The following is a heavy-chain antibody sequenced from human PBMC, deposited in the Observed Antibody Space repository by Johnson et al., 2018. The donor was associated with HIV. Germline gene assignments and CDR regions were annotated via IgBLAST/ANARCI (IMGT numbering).Heavy chain of an antibody. CDR2: VSLDGSNK. CDR3: ARTIGDRPGGAFDV. V-gene: IGHV3-30-3*01. CDR1: GFTFSNYV. Sequence: QVQLVESGGGVVQPGRSLRLSCAASGFTFSNYVMNWVRQAPGRGLEWVALVSLDGSNKYFADSVKGRFTISRDNSKNTVRLQMNSLKAEDTGLYYCARTIGDRPGGAFDVWGQGTMVTVSS. D-gene: IGHD6-6*01. J-gene: IGHJ3*01.